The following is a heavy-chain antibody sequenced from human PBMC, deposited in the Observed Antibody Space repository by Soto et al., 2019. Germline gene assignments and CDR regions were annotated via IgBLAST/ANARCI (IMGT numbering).Heavy chain of an antibody. CDR2: ISSSSSYI. CDR1: GFTFSSYR. CDR3: SRLLYYYDTSGYLFDP. J-gene: IGHJ5*02. D-gene: IGHD3-22*01. Sequence: GGSLRLSCAASGFTFSSYRMNWVRQTPGKGLEWVSSISSSSSYIYYADSVKGRFTISRDNAKNSLYLQMNNLRAEDTALYYCSRLLYYYDTSGYLFDPWGQGTQVTVSS. V-gene: IGHV3-21*01.